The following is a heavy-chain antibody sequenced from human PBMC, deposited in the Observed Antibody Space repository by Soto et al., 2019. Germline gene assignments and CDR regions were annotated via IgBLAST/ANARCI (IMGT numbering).Heavy chain of an antibody. V-gene: IGHV3-7*03. CDR1: GFTFRDYW. J-gene: IGHJ5*02. Sequence: GGSLRIGCAASGFTFRDYWVSGVRQAPGKGPEWVANIKFDGSVKQYVDSVRGRFTISRDNSRNSLFLQMNSLRAGDTAVYYCVKDGGYCSSTTCYSPRNHYFDTWGQGTLVTGSS. D-gene: IGHD2-2*01. CDR3: VKDGGYCSSTTCYSPRNHYFDT. CDR2: IKFDGSVK.